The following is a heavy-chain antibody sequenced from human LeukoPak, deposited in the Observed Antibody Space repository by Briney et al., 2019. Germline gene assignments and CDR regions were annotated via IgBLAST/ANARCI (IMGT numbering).Heavy chain of an antibody. D-gene: IGHD3-3*01. CDR1: GGTFSSYG. V-gene: IGHV1-69*01. CDR3: AWGRFLEWLPDY. CDR2: IIPIFGTA. Sequence: SVKVSCKASGGTFSSYGISWVRQAPGQGLEWMGGIIPIFGTANYAQKFQGRVTITADESTSTAYMELSSLRSEDKAVYYCAWGRFLEWLPDYWGQGTLVTVSS. J-gene: IGHJ4*02.